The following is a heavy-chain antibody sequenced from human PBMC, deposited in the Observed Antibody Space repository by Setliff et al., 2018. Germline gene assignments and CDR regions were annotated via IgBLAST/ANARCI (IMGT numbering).Heavy chain of an antibody. CDR1: GATFSSYG. J-gene: IGHJ5*01. D-gene: IGHD3-16*02. CDR3: TRSSSYGMRYWFDS. Sequence: ASVKVSCKASGATFSSYGISWVRQAPGQGLEWMGGTIPMFGTTEYAQKFQGRLTIITDTSMSTVDMELTRLTSDDTAVYYCTRSSSYGMRYWFDSWGQGPLVTVSS. CDR2: TIPMFGTT. V-gene: IGHV1-69*05.